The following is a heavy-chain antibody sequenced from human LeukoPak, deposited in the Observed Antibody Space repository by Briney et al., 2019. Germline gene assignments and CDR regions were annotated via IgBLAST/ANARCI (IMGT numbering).Heavy chain of an antibody. Sequence: SETLSLTCTVPGGSFSTYYWSWIRQPAGKGLEWIGQIYTSGTTNYNPSLKSRVTMSIDTPKNQFSLKLSSVTAADTAIYYCARDAKYYYGSRTYFFFEYWGQGTLLTVSS. V-gene: IGHV4-4*07. CDR3: ARDAKYYYGSRTYFFFEY. CDR2: IYTSGTT. J-gene: IGHJ4*02. CDR1: GGSFSTYY. D-gene: IGHD3-10*01.